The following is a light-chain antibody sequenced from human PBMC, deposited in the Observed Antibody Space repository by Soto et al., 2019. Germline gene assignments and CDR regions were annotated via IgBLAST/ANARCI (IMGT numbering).Light chain of an antibody. V-gene: IGLV2-14*01. CDR3: SSYTSSSTVV. CDR2: EVS. J-gene: IGLJ2*01. Sequence: QSALTQPASVSGSPGQSITISCTGTSXXVGGYNYVSWYQQHPGKAPKLMIYEVSNRPSGVSNRFSGSKSGNTASLTISGLXXXXXXXYYCSSYTSSSTVVFGGGTKLTVL. CDR1: SXXVGGYNY.